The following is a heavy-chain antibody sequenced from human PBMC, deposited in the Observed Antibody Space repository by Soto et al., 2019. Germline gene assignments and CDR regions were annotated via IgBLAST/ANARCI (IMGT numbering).Heavy chain of an antibody. J-gene: IGHJ6*02. V-gene: IGHV1-18*01. CDR1: GYTFTSYG. CDR3: ARDVSYDPPGEYDDYYYYGMDV. CDR2: ISAYIGNT. D-gene: IGHD3-3*01. Sequence: QVQLVQSGAEVKKPGASVKVSCKASGYTFTSYGISWVRQAPGQGLEWMGWISAYIGNTNYAQKLQGRVTMTTDTTTSTAYMELRSLRSDDTAVYYCARDVSYDPPGEYDDYYYYGMDVWGQGTTVTVSS.